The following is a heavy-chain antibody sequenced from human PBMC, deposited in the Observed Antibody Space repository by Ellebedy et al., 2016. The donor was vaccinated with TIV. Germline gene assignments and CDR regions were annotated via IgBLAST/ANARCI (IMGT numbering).Heavy chain of an antibody. CDR3: VRDSTHGYDDY. CDR1: GFTFSKYA. Sequence: GESLKISCAASGFTFSKYAMSWVRQAPGKGLEWVSYIDGSGGFIKYADSVKGRFTISRDNAENSLYLQMNSLRVEDTAVYYCVRDSTHGYDDYWGQGTLVTVSS. V-gene: IGHV3-21*01. J-gene: IGHJ4*02. CDR2: IDGSGGFI. D-gene: IGHD5-24*01.